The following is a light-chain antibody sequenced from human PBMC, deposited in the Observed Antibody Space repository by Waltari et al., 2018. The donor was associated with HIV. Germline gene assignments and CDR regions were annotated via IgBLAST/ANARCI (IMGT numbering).Light chain of an antibody. J-gene: IGLJ2*01. CDR1: SSDVGAYNY. V-gene: IGLV2-11*01. Sequence: QSALTQPRSVSGSPGQSVTISCTGTSSDVGAYNYVSWYQHHPNKGPKRLMYEFNKRPSGVPDRFSGSKSGNTASLTISGLQAEDEADYYCCSYADTYFVLFGGRTKLTVL. CDR2: EFN. CDR3: CSYADTYFVL.